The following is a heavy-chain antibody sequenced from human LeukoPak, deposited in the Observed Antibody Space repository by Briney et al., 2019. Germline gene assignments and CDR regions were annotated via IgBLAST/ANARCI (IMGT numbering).Heavy chain of an antibody. J-gene: IGHJ4*02. Sequence: PSETLSLTCAVSGYSISSGYYWGWIRQPPGEGLEWIGSIYHSGSTYYNPSLKSRVTISVDTSKNQFSLKLSSVTAADTAVYYCARFGLGYCSSTSCQHWGQGTLVTVSS. CDR1: GYSISSGYY. CDR3: ARFGLGYCSSTSCQH. V-gene: IGHV4-38-2*01. CDR2: IYHSGST. D-gene: IGHD2-2*01.